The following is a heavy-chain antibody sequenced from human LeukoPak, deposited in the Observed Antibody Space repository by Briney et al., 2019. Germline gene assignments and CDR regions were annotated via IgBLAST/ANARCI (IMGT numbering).Heavy chain of an antibody. CDR3: ARGPVRDGYNSGLLQH. J-gene: IGHJ1*01. Sequence: QPGGSLRLSCAASGFTFSSYEMNWVRQAPGKGLEWVSYISSSGSTIYYADSVKGRFTISRDNAKNTLYLQMNSLRPEDTAVYYCARGPVRDGYNSGLLQHWGQGTLVTVSS. V-gene: IGHV3-48*03. D-gene: IGHD5-24*01. CDR1: GFTFSSYE. CDR2: ISSSGSTI.